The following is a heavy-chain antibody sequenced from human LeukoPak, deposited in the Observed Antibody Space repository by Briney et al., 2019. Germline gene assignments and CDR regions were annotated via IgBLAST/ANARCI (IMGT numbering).Heavy chain of an antibody. CDR2: ISISSSYI. D-gene: IGHD6-13*01. Sequence: GGSLRLSCAASGFTFSNYSWNWVRQAPGKGLEWVSSISISSSYIYYADSVKGRFTISRDNAKNSLYLQMSSLRSDDTAVYYCARGSSISAHPPCDYWGQGTLVTVSS. CDR1: GFTFSNYS. V-gene: IGHV3-21*01. J-gene: IGHJ4*02. CDR3: ARGSSISAHPPCDY.